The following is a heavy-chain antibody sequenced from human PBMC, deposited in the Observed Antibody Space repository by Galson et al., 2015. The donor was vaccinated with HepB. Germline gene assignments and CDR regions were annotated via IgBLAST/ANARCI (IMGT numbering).Heavy chain of an antibody. Sequence: ETLSLTCAVSGGSISSSNWWSWVRQPPGKGLEWIGEIYHSGSTNYNPSLKSRVTISVDKSKNQFSLKLSSVTAADTAVYYCARIHIVVVVADPGGENQPSDYYYYGMDVWGQGTTVTVSS. CDR2: IYHSGST. CDR1: GGSISSSNW. J-gene: IGHJ6*02. CDR3: ARIHIVVVVADPGGENQPSDYYYYGMDV. D-gene: IGHD2-15*01. V-gene: IGHV4-4*02.